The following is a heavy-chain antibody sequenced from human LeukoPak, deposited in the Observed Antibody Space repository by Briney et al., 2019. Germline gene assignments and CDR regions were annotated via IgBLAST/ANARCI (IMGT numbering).Heavy chain of an antibody. CDR1: GYTFTSNA. V-gene: IGHV1-18*01. J-gene: IGHJ4*02. CDR3: ARDPPALFYFDY. Sequence: ASVKVPCKASGYTFTSNAVSWVRQAPGQGLEWMGWVSGYNGNTNYAQKFQGRVTMTTDTFTSTAYMELTILRSDDTAVYYCARDPPALFYFDYWGQGTLVTVSS. CDR2: VSGYNGNT.